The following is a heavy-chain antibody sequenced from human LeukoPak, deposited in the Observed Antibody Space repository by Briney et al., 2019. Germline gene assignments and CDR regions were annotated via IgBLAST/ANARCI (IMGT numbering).Heavy chain of an antibody. J-gene: IGHJ1*01. Sequence: GGSLRLSCVASGFTFSSHGMNWVRQAPGKGLEWVSSITSTSTYIYYGDSVKGRFTTSRDNAKNSLFLQMHSLRAEDTAVYYCARVDNNGLYSEYFDHWGQGTLVTVSS. CDR2: ITSTSTYI. D-gene: IGHD6-19*01. CDR1: GFTFSSHG. CDR3: ARVDNNGLYSEYFDH. V-gene: IGHV3-21*01.